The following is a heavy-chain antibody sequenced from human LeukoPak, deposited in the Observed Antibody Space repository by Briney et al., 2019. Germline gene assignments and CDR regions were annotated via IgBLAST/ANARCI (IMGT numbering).Heavy chain of an antibody. CDR1: GFTFSSYA. Sequence: PGGSLRLSCAASGFTFSSYAMSWVRQAPRKGLEWVSAISGSGGSTYYAASVKGRFTISRDNSKNTLYLQMNSLRAEDTAVYYCARLSGYSSGWYLDWGQGTLVTVSS. CDR2: ISGSGGST. D-gene: IGHD6-19*01. J-gene: IGHJ4*02. CDR3: ARLSGYSSGWYLD. V-gene: IGHV3-23*01.